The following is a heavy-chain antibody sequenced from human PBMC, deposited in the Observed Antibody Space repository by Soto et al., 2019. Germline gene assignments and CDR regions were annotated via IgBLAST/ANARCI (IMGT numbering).Heavy chain of an antibody. V-gene: IGHV4-34*01. CDR2: INHSGST. CDR3: ARGRAVGIAAAGNFDY. CDR1: GGSFSGYY. D-gene: IGHD6-13*01. J-gene: IGHJ4*02. Sequence: SETLSLTCAVYGGSFSGYYWSWIRQPPGKGLEWIGEINHSGSTNYNPSLKSRVTISVDTSKNQFSLKLSSVTAADTAVYYCARGRAVGIAAAGNFDYWGQGNMVTVYS.